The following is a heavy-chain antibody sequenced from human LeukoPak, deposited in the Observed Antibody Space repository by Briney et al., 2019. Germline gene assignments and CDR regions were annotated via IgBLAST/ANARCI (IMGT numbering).Heavy chain of an antibody. V-gene: IGHV1-46*01. CDR3: ARVNIQLYYYYYMDV. Sequence: VASVKVSCKSFGYTFTRNYMHWVRQAPGQGPEWMGVISPSDGSTAYAQRFQGRVTLTRDMSTTTDYLELSSLSSDDTAVYYCARVNIQLYYYYYMDVWGKGTTVTISS. J-gene: IGHJ6*03. D-gene: IGHD5-18*01. CDR1: GYTFTRNY. CDR2: ISPSDGST.